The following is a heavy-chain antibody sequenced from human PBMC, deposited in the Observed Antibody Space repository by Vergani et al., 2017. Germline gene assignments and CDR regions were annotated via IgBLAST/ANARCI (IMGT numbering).Heavy chain of an antibody. V-gene: IGHV4-30-2*01. CDR1: GGSISSGGYS. CDR3: ARAPSIAARPRHMDV. D-gene: IGHD6-6*01. J-gene: IGHJ6*03. Sequence: QLQLQESGSGLVKPSQTLSLTCAVSGGSISSGGYSWGWIRQPPGKGLEWIGYIYHSGSTYYNPSLKSRVTISVDRSKNQFSLKLSSVTAADTAVYYCARAPSIAARPRHMDVWGKGTTVTVSS. CDR2: IYHSGST.